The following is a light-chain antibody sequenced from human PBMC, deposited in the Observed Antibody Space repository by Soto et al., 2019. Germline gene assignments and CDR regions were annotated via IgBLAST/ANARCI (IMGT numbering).Light chain of an antibody. CDR3: QQYTSYSWT. CDR2: DAS. Sequence: DIQMTQSPSTLSASVGDRVTITCRASQSINSWLAWYQQKPGKAPQILIYDASTLKSGVPSRFSASGSGTEFTLIISSLLPDDFATYYCQQYTSYSWTFGQGTKVEL. V-gene: IGKV1-5*01. CDR1: QSINSW. J-gene: IGKJ1*01.